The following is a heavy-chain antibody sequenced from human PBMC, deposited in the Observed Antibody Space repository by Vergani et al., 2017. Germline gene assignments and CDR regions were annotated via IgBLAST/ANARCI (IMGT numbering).Heavy chain of an antibody. Sequence: QVQLVQSGAEVKKPGASVKVSCKASGYTFTGYYMHWVRQATGQGLEWMGWMNPNSGNTGYAQKFQGRVTMTRNTSISTSYMELSSLRSEDTAVYYCARGLNGFWRLSYYYYMDVWGKGTTVTVSS. V-gene: IGHV1-8*02. CDR1: GYTFTGYY. D-gene: IGHD3-3*01. CDR2: MNPNSGNT. CDR3: ARGLNGFWRLSYYYYMDV. J-gene: IGHJ6*03.